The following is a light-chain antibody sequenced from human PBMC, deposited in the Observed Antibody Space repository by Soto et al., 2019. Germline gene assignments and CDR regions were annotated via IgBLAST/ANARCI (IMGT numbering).Light chain of an antibody. Sequence: DIQMTQSPSTLSASVGDRVTITCRASQSITSWLAWYQQKPGKAPKVQIYTASNLESGVPSRFSGSGSGTEFTLTITSLKSDDFATYYCKQYHSYPYTFGQGTKLEIK. J-gene: IGKJ2*01. CDR2: TAS. CDR1: QSITSW. CDR3: KQYHSYPYT. V-gene: IGKV1-5*03.